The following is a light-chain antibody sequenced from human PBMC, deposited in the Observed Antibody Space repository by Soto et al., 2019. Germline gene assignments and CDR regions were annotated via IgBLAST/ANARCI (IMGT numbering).Light chain of an antibody. V-gene: IGLV2-14*01. CDR3: RAYAGDRRYV. CDR1: ISDVGTYND. Sequence: QSALTQPASLSGSPGQSITLSCSGGISDVGTYNDVSWYQQHPGTAPKLIIYEVSNRPLGVSNRFSGSKSGNTASLTISGLQPEDESDYYCRAYAGDRRYVFGTGTKVTVL. J-gene: IGLJ1*01. CDR2: EVS.